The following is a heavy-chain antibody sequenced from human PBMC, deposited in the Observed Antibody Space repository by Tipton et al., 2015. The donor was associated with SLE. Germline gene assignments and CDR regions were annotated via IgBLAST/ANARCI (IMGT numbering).Heavy chain of an antibody. V-gene: IGHV4-38-2*02. J-gene: IGHJ3*02. CDR1: GYSISSGYY. D-gene: IGHD1-26*01. CDR3: ARGHVTEGGALGAFDI. Sequence: TLSLTCTVSGYSISSGYYWGWIRQPPGKGLDWIGSIYHSGSTYYNPSLKSRVTISVDTSKNQFSLKLTSVTAADTAVYYCARGHVTEGGALGAFDIRGQGTMVTVSS. CDR2: IYHSGST.